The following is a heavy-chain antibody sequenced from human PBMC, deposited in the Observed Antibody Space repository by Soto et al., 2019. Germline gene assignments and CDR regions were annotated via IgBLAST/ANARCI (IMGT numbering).Heavy chain of an antibody. Sequence: PXESLKISFKGSGYSFTSYWIGWVRQMPGKGLEWMGTIYPGDSETTYSPSFQGQVTISADKSIRTAHLQWTSLKASDTAMYYCARLDSSGYHLVDYWGQGTLVTVSS. CDR1: GYSFTSYW. D-gene: IGHD3-22*01. CDR2: IYPGDSET. CDR3: ARLDSSGYHLVDY. J-gene: IGHJ4*02. V-gene: IGHV5-51*01.